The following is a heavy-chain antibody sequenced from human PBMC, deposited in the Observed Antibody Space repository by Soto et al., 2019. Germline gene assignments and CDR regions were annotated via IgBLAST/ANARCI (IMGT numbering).Heavy chain of an antibody. CDR1: GGTFSSYT. Sequence: QVQLVQSGAEVKKPGSSVKVSCKASGGTFSSYTISWVRQAPGQGLEWMGRIIPILGIANYAQKFQGRVTITADKSTSTAYMGLSSLRSEDTAVYYCAGPSGGNPEREVSFDIWGQGTMVTVSS. J-gene: IGHJ3*02. D-gene: IGHD2-15*01. CDR2: IIPILGIA. CDR3: AGPSGGNPEREVSFDI. V-gene: IGHV1-69*02.